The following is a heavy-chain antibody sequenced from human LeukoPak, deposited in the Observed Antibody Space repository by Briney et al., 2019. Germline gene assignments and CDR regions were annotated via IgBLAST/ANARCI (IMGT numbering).Heavy chain of an antibody. D-gene: IGHD4-17*01. CDR3: ARDSSYGYGEHLAPDY. CDR2: ISGYNGNT. J-gene: IGHJ4*02. V-gene: IGHV1-18*04. Sequence: ASVKVSCKASGYTFTSYGITWVRPAPGQGLEWMGWISGYNGNTNYAQKLQGRVTMTTDTSTSTAYMELRSLRSDDTAVYYCARDSSYGYGEHLAPDYWGQGTLVTVSS. CDR1: GYTFTSYG.